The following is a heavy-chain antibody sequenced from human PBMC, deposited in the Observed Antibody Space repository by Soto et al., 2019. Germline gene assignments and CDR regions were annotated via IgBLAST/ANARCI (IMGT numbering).Heavy chain of an antibody. D-gene: IGHD6-13*01. V-gene: IGHV3-30*18. CDR2: ISYDGSNK. J-gene: IGHJ4*02. Sequence: VGSLRLSCAASGFTFSSYGMHWVRQAPGKGLEWVAVISYDGSNKYYADSVKGRFTISRDNSKNTLYLQMNSLRAEDTAVYYCAKDKSDSSSWYTIDYWGQGTLVTVSS. CDR3: AKDKSDSSSWYTIDY. CDR1: GFTFSSYG.